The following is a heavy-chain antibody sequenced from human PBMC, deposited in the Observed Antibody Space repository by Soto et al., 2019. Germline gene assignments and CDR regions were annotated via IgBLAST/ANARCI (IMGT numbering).Heavy chain of an antibody. Sequence: PSSSXSVTCNFAGASITSSYLIWIRHPPGKGLEWIAYIHHRGTTNYNPSLQSRVTTSVDTSKKKVSLKMSSVTAADTAKYFCARTPYRFAFGTAICYF. J-gene: IGHJ4*03. CDR2: IHHRGTT. D-gene: IGHD1-1*01. CDR1: GASITSSY. V-gene: IGHV4-59*01. CDR3: ARTPYRFAFGTAICYF.